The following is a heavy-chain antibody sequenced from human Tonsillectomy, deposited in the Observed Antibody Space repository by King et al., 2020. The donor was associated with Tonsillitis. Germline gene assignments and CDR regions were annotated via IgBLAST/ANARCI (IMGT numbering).Heavy chain of an antibody. CDR1: GGSFSGYY. J-gene: IGHJ5*02. CDR3: ARGLGVVQRFDP. Sequence: VQLQQWGAGLLKPSETLSLTCAVYGGSFSGYYWSWIRQPPGKGLEWIGEILHSGSTNYNPSLKSRVIISVDTSKNQFSLKLNSVTAADTAVYFCARGLGVVQRFDPWGQGTLVTVSS. V-gene: IGHV4-34*01. D-gene: IGHD2-2*01. CDR2: ILHSGST.